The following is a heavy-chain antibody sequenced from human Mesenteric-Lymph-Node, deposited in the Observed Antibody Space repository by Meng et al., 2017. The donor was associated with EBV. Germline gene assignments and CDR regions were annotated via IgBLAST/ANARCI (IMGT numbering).Heavy chain of an antibody. Sequence: QEQPQESGPGLVKPSGTLSLTCAVSGGSISSPHWWSWARQPPGKGLEWIGEIDHSGRTNYNPPLKSRVTISVDKSKSEFSLKLSSVTAADTAVYYCARAGSSGYSSFDYWGQGILVTVSS. V-gene: IGHV4-4*02. D-gene: IGHD3-22*01. J-gene: IGHJ4*02. CDR3: ARAGSSGYSSFDY. CDR2: IDHSGRT. CDR1: GGSISSPHW.